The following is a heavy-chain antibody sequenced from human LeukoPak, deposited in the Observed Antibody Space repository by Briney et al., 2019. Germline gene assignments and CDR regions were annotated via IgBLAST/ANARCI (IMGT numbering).Heavy chain of an antibody. CDR2: INPSGSST. CDR1: GFTFTNYY. J-gene: IGHJ4*02. Sequence: ASEKVSCKASGFTFTNYYMHWVRQAPGQGLEWMGLINPSGSSTNYAQKFRGRVTMTRDTSTTTVYMELSSLRSEDTAVYYCAREESGGYFDYGGQGTLVTVSS. CDR3: AREESGGYFDY. V-gene: IGHV1-46*01. D-gene: IGHD2-8*02.